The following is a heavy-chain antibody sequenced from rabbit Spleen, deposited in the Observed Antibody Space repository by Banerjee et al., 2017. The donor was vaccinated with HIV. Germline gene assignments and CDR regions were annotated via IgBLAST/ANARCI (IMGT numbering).Heavy chain of an antibody. CDR1: GFSFSNKAV. CDR2: IDAGSSGFT. D-gene: IGHD4-1*01. J-gene: IGHJ6*01. V-gene: IGHV1S45*01. CDR3: ARNANGGWDL. Sequence: QEQLVESGGGLVKPEGSLKLSCTASGFSFSNKAVMCWVRQAPGKGLEWIACIDAGSSGFTYFATWAKGRFTFSKTSSTTVTLQMTSLTPADTATYFCARNANGGWDLWGPGTLVTVS.